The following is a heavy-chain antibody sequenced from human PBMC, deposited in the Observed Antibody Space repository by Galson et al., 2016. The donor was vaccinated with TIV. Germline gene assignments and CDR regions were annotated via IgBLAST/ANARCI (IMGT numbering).Heavy chain of an antibody. CDR2: IDPTDSYT. J-gene: IGHJ5*02. CDR1: GYRFTSYW. CDR3: ARGVSSGSAWLDP. V-gene: IGHV5-10-1*01. D-gene: IGHD3-10*01. Sequence: QSGAEVKKPGESLRISCKGSGYRFTSYWINWVRQMPGKGLEWMGRIDPTDSYTNYSPSFQGHVTISADKSSTTAYLQWSSLEASDTAIYYCARGVSSGSAWLDPWGPGTSVTASS.